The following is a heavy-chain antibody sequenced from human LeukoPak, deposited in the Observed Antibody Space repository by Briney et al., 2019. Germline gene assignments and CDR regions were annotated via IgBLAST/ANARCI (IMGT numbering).Heavy chain of an antibody. CDR2: INHSGST. CDR3: ARDRDPRAVAGTEVDY. Sequence: SETLSLTCAVYGGSFSGYYWSWIRQPPGKGLEWIGEINHSGSTNCNPSLKSRVTISVDTSKNQFSLKLSSVTAADTAVYYCARDRDPRAVAGTEVDYWGQGTLVTVSS. CDR1: GGSFSGYY. J-gene: IGHJ4*02. V-gene: IGHV4-34*01. D-gene: IGHD6-19*01.